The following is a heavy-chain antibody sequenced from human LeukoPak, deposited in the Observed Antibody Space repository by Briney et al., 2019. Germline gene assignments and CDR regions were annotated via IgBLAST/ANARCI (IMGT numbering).Heavy chain of an antibody. CDR1: GYTFTSYG. D-gene: IGHD6-6*01. CDR2: INPNSGGT. CDR3: AHSHDSSSPPFDY. J-gene: IGHJ4*02. Sequence: GASVKVSCKASGYTFTSYGISWVRQAPGQGLEWMGWINPNSGGTNYAQKFQGRVTMTRDTSISTAYMELSRLRSDDTAVYYCAHSHDSSSPPFDYWGQGTLVTVSS. V-gene: IGHV1-2*02.